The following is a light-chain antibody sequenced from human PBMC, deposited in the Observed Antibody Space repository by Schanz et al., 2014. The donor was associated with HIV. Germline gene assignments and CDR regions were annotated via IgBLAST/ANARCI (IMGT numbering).Light chain of an antibody. CDR2: DAS. J-gene: IGKJ3*01. Sequence: EIVLTQSPATLSLSPGERATLSCRASQSVSTYLAWYQQKPGQAPRLLIYDASNRATGIPARFSGSGSGTDFTLTISSLEPEDFAVYYCQHRHSWPPLFTFGPGTKVNVK. CDR1: QSVSTY. CDR3: QHRHSWPPLFT. V-gene: IGKV3-11*01.